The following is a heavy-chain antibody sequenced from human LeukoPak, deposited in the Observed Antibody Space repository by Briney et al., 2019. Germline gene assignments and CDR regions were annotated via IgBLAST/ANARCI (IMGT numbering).Heavy chain of an antibody. CDR2: ISSSSSYI. CDR3: AREVGSRRWVAAAATYYYYYMDV. Sequence: RTGGSLRLSCAASGFTFSSYSMNWVRQAPGKGLEWVSSISSSSSYIYYADSVKGRFTISRDNAKNTLYLQMNSLRAEDTALYYCAREVGSRRWVAAAATYYYYYMDVWGKGTTVTVSS. D-gene: IGHD6-13*01. V-gene: IGHV3-21*04. CDR1: GFTFSSYS. J-gene: IGHJ6*03.